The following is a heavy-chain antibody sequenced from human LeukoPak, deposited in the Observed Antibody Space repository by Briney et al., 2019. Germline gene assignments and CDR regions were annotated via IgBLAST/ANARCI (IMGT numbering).Heavy chain of an antibody. CDR3: ASGGIAAAPFDY. D-gene: IGHD6-13*01. Sequence: SETLSLTCTVSGGSISSSSYYWGWIRQPPGKGLEWIGSIYYSGSTNYNPSLKSRVTISVDTSKNQFSLKLSSVTAADTAVYYCASGGIAAAPFDYWGQGTLVTVSS. V-gene: IGHV4-39*07. CDR2: IYYSGST. J-gene: IGHJ4*02. CDR1: GGSISSSSYY.